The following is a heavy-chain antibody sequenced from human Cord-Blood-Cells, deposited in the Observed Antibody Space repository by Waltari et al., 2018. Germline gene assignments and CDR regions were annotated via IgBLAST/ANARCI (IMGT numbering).Heavy chain of an antibody. CDR1: GFTFSSYG. V-gene: IGHV3-30*18. J-gene: IGHJ4*02. CDR3: AKSEGGSGSYWSIDY. D-gene: IGHD3-10*01. Sequence: QVQMVESGGGVVQPGGSLRLSCAASGFTFSSYGMHWVRQAPGKGVEWVAVISYDGSNKYYSDSVKGRFTISRYNSKNTLYLQMNSLRAEDTAVYYCAKSEGGSGSYWSIDYWGQGTLVTVSS. CDR2: ISYDGSNK.